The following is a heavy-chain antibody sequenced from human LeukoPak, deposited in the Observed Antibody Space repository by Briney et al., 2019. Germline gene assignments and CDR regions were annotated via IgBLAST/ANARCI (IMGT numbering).Heavy chain of an antibody. CDR2: INPNSGAT. Sequence: ASVKVSCKASGYTFNDYYMHWVRQAPGQGLEWMGWINPNSGATNFAQKFQGRVTMTRDTSIRAAYMELSRLRSDDTAVYYCARDDCSENSCPLFQYWGQGTLVTVSS. V-gene: IGHV1-2*02. D-gene: IGHD2-15*01. CDR1: GYTFNDYY. J-gene: IGHJ1*01. CDR3: ARDDCSENSCPLFQY.